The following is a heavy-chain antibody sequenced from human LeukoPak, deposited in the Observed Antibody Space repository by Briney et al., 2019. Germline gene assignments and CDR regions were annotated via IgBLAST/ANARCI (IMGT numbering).Heavy chain of an antibody. CDR2: INPSDGAT. CDR1: GYTFTMYY. J-gene: IGHJ6*03. D-gene: IGHD3-16*01. Sequence: ASVKVSCKASGYTFTMYYIHWVRQAPGQGLEWMGMINPSDGATTYAQRFQGRVTMTRDMSTTTVYMDLRSLRSEDTAVYFCAREQGGGPRGSLGGLFASYYTYYYMDVWGRGTTVTVSS. CDR3: AREQGGGPRGSLGGLFASYYTYYYMDV. V-gene: IGHV1-46*01.